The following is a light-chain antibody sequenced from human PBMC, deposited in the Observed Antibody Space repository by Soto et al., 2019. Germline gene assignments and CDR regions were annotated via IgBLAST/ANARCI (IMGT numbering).Light chain of an antibody. V-gene: IGLV2-14*01. Sequence: QSVLPPPASVRGSPGQSISISCTGSSGDIGIYKYVSWYQQHTCKVTKLIIYEVTNRPSGVSNRFSGSKSGNTASLTISGLQAEDEADYYCSSYTTSSTRVFGPGTKVTVL. J-gene: IGLJ1*01. CDR3: SSYTTSSTRV. CDR2: EVT. CDR1: SGDIGIYKY.